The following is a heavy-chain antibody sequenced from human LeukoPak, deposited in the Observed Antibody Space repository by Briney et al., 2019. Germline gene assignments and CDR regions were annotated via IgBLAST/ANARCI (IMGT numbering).Heavy chain of an antibody. J-gene: IGHJ4*02. D-gene: IGHD6-19*01. CDR3: AGYSSGWYENYFDY. CDR1: GGSFSGYY. Sequence: SETLSLTCAVYGGSFSGYYWSWIRQPPGKGLEWIGEINHSGSTNYNPSLKSRVTISVDTSKNQFSLKLSSVTAADTAVYYCAGYSSGWYENYFDYWGQGTLVTVSS. V-gene: IGHV4-34*01. CDR2: INHSGST.